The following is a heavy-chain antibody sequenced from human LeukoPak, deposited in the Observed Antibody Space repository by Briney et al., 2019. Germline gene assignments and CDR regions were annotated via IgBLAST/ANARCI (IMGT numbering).Heavy chain of an antibody. CDR3: AKAGGYSSWYYSY. V-gene: IGHV3-30*18. Sequence: GGSLRLSCAASGFTFSSYGMHWVRQAPGKGLEWVAVISYDGSNKYYADSVKGRFTISRDNSKNTLYLQMNSLRAEDTAVHYCAKAGGYSSWYYSYWGQGTLVTVSP. J-gene: IGHJ4*02. CDR2: ISYDGSNK. D-gene: IGHD6-13*01. CDR1: GFTFSSYG.